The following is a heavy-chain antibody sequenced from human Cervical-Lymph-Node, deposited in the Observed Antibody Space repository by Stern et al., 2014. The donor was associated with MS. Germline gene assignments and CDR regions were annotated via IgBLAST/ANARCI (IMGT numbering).Heavy chain of an antibody. CDR1: GFSLSNSG. V-gene: IGHV3-30*03. Sequence: VQLVESGGGVVPPGRSLTLSCAASGFSLSNSGMHWVRPAPGKGLEWVAVMSFVGGNKKYGDSVKGRFSISRDMANNTLFLQMNSLRPEDTAVYYCMGVGDAMHVWGQGTTVIVSS. CDR3: MGVGDAMHV. J-gene: IGHJ6*02. CDR2: MSFVGGNK.